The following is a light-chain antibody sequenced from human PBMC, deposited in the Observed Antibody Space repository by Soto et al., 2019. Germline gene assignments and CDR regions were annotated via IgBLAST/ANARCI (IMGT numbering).Light chain of an antibody. Sequence: DIVMTQSPDSLAVSLGERATINCKSSQSVLYSSNNKNYLAWYQQKPGQPPNLLIFWASTRESGVPDRFSGSGSGTDFPLTISSLQADDVAVYYCQQYYDTPWTFGQGTKVEIK. CDR3: QQYYDTPWT. CDR1: QSVLYSSNNKNY. J-gene: IGKJ1*01. V-gene: IGKV4-1*01. CDR2: WAS.